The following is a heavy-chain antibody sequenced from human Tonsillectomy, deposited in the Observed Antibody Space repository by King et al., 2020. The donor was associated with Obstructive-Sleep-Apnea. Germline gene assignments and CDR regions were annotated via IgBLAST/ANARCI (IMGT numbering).Heavy chain of an antibody. V-gene: IGHV3-23*04. CDR1: GITFSSYA. CDR2: ISGSGGST. CDR3: ATILHYYDSSGYYYGGGFDI. D-gene: IGHD3-22*01. J-gene: IGHJ3*02. Sequence: VQLVESGGGLVQPGGSLRLSCGASGITFSSYAMSWVRQAPGKGLEWVSVISGSGGSTNYADSVKGRFTISRDNSKNTLYLQMNSLRAEDTAVYYCATILHYYDSSGYYYGGGFDIWGQGTMVTVSS.